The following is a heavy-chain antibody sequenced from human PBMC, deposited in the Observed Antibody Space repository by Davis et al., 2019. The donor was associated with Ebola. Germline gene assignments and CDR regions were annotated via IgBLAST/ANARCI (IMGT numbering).Heavy chain of an antibody. CDR1: GCTFSSYA. J-gene: IGHJ6*02. CDR2: IIPIFGTA. CDR3: AGCGKRPSNILTGYYPLGYYYYGMDV. D-gene: IGHD3-9*01. Sequence: ASSVNVSCMASGCTFSSYAISWVRQAPGQRLEWTGGIIPIFGTANYAQKFEGRVTITADKSTRTAYMVLSSLRSKETAVYYCAGCGKRPSNILTGYYPLGYYYYGMDVWGQGTTVTVSS. V-gene: IGHV1-69*06.